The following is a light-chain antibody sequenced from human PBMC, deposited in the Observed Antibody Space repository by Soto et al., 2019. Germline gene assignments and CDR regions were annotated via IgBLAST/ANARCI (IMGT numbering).Light chain of an antibody. CDR1: QSVSCQ. CDR2: GAS. V-gene: IGKV3-20*01. CDR3: QQYVTSVVT. J-gene: IGKJ5*01. Sequence: EIVLTQSPGTLSLSPGERATLSCRASQSVSCQLAWYQQKPGQSPRLFIYGASSRATGIPDRFTGSGSGTDCTLTISRLEPEDFAVYYCQQYVTSVVTFGQGSRLEIK.